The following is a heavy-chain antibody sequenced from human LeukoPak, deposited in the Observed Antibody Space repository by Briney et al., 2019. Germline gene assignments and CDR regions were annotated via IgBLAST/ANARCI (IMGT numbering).Heavy chain of an antibody. V-gene: IGHV4-61*02. J-gene: IGHJ6*02. Sequence: PSQTLSLTCTVSGGSISSGGHYWSWIRQPAGKGLEYLGRISSTGSTNYNPSLRSRVTISADTSKNHFSLKLTSVTAADTAVYYCARNPSYDILTGYSDYYGMDVWGQGTTVTVSS. CDR3: ARNPSYDILTGYSDYYGMDV. CDR2: ISSTGST. CDR1: GGSISSGGHY. D-gene: IGHD3-9*01.